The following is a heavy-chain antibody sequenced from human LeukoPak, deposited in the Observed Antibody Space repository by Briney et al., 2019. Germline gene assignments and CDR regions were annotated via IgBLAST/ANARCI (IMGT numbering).Heavy chain of an antibody. J-gene: IGHJ3*01. Sequence: PGGSLRLSCAASGFSFSTYSMNWVRQAPGKGLEWVSSISSSSSHIYYADSVKGRFTISRDNAKNSLYLQMNSLRAEDTAVYYCAREKGTMAREMALETWGQGTMVTDSS. CDR2: ISSSSSHI. V-gene: IGHV3-21*01. CDR3: AREKGTMAREMALET. D-gene: IGHD3-10*01. CDR1: GFSFSTYS.